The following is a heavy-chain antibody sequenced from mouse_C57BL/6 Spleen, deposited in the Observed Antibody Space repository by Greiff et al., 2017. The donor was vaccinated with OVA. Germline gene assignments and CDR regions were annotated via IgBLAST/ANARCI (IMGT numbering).Heavy chain of an antibody. CDR2: ISSGGSYT. CDR1: GFTFSSYG. J-gene: IGHJ4*01. V-gene: IGHV5-6*01. CDR3: ARHYYYGSSYYAMDY. Sequence: EVQRVESGGDLVKPGGSLKLSCAASGFTFSSYGMSWVRQTPDKRLEWVATISSGGSYTYYPDSVKGRFTISRDNAKNTLYLQMSSLKSEDTAMYYCARHYYYGSSYYAMDYWGQGTSVTVSS. D-gene: IGHD1-1*01.